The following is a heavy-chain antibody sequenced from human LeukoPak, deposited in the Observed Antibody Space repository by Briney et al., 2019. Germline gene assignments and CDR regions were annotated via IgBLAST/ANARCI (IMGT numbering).Heavy chain of an antibody. CDR3: ARDWINWFDYRDYYMDV. D-gene: IGHD4-11*01. CDR2: IWYNGGNE. V-gene: IGHV3-30*02. J-gene: IGHJ6*03. Sequence: GGSLRLSCTASGFTFSSYGMHWVRQAPGKGLEWVALIWYNGGNEYYGDSVKGRFTISRDNSKNTLYLQMNSLRAEDTAVYYCARDWINWFDYRDYYMDVWGKGTTVTVSS. CDR1: GFTFSSYG.